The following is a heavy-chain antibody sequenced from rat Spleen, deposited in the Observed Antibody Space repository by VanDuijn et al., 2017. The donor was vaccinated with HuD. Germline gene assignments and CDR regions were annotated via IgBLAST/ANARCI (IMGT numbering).Heavy chain of an antibody. V-gene: IGHV5-17*01. Sequence: EVQLVESGGGLVQPGRSLKFSCAASGFTFSDYAMAWVRQAPKKGLEWVATIIYDGSSTYYRDTVKGRFTISRDNAKSTLYLQMDSLRSEDTATYYCARQDTPYWYFDFWGPGTMVTVSS. CDR2: IIYDGSST. CDR3: ARQDTPYWYFDF. D-gene: IGHD2-1*01. CDR1: GFTFSDYA. J-gene: IGHJ1*01.